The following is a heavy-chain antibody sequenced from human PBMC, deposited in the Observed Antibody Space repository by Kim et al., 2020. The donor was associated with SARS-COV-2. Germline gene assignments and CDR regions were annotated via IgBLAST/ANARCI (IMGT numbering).Heavy chain of an antibody. V-gene: IGHV7-4-1*02. CDR3: ARAGQVEQLVAEIPRY. CDR1: GYTFTSYA. Sequence: ASVKVSCKASGYTFTSYAMNWVRQAPGQGLEWMGWINTNTGNPTYAQGFTGRFVFSLDTSVSTAYLQISSLKAEDTAVYYCARAGQVEQLVAEIPRYWGQGTLVTVSS. J-gene: IGHJ4*02. CDR2: INTNTGNP. D-gene: IGHD6-6*01.